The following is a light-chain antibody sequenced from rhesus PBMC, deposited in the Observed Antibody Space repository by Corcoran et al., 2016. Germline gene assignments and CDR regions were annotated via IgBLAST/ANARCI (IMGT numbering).Light chain of an antibody. J-gene: IGKJ4*01. CDR2: DAS. Sequence: EIVMTQSPATLSLSPGERATLSCRASQSVSSNLAWYQQKPGQAPRLLIYDASNRATGIPDRVSGSGSVTDFTLTISSLEPEDVGVYYCQQESNWPLTFGGGTKVEIK. V-gene: IGKV3-35*01. CDR1: QSVSSN. CDR3: QQESNWPLT.